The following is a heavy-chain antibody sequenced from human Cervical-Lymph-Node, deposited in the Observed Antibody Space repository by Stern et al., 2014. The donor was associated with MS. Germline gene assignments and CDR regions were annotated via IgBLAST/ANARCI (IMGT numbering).Heavy chain of an antibody. Sequence: QVQLVQSGAEVKKPGSSGKVSCKASGGTFSSYAISWVRQAPGQGLEWMGGIIPIFGTANYAQKFQGRVTITADESTSTAYMELSSLRSEDTAVYYCARDLPSFMVRGTYNWFDPWGQGTLVTVSS. CDR1: GGTFSSYA. D-gene: IGHD3-10*01. CDR3: ARDLPSFMVRGTYNWFDP. CDR2: IIPIFGTA. V-gene: IGHV1-69*01. J-gene: IGHJ5*02.